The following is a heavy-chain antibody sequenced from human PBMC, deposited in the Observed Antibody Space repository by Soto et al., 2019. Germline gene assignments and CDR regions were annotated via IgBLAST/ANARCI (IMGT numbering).Heavy chain of an antibody. CDR2: IYYTGST. CDR3: ARDPGYCSGGNCYPSWFDP. J-gene: IGHJ5*02. Sequence: QVQLQESGPGLVKPSQTLSLTCTVSGGSISSGGYYWSWIRQHPGKGLEWIGYIYYTGSTYYNPSLKSRVTISVDTSKNQFSLQLSSVTAADTAVYYCARDPGYCSGGNCYPSWFDPWGQGTLVTVSS. CDR1: GGSISSGGYY. D-gene: IGHD2-15*01. V-gene: IGHV4-31*03.